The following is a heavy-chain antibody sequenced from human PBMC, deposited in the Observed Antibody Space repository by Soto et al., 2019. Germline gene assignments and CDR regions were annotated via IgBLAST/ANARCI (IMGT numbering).Heavy chain of an antibody. CDR3: ARVAKSGYYFNYFDY. Sequence: SATLSLTCAVSGGSISSGGYSWRWIRQPPGKGLEWIGYIYHSGSTYYNPSLKSRVTISVDRSKNQFSLKLSSVTAADTAVYYCARVAKSGYYFNYFDYWGQGTLVTVSS. V-gene: IGHV4-30-2*01. D-gene: IGHD3-3*01. J-gene: IGHJ4*02. CDR2: IYHSGST. CDR1: GGSISSGGYS.